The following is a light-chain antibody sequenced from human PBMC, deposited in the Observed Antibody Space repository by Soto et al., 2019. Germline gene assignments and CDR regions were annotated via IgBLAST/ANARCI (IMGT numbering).Light chain of an antibody. V-gene: IGKV3-15*01. CDR1: QSVRSN. Sequence: EIVMTQSPATLSVSPGERATLSCRASQSVRSNLAWYQQKPCQAPRLLMYDISTRATGIPARFSGNGSGTEFTLTISSLQSEDSAVYYCQQYNDWPPMYTFGQGTKLEIK. J-gene: IGKJ2*01. CDR3: QQYNDWPPMYT. CDR2: DIS.